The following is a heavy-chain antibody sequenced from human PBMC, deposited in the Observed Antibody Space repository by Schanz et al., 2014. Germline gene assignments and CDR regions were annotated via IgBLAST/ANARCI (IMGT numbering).Heavy chain of an antibody. Sequence: QVQLIQSGAEVKKPGASVKVSCKASGYTFTSYDFNWVRQAPGQGLEWMGWMNPDSGNTGYAQKCEGRVTMTTTTSISTAYRELSSLRSEDTAVDYCTRGRRCTGGSCYSGFDLWGQGTLVTVAS. CDR3: TRGRRCTGGSCYSGFDL. D-gene: IGHD2-15*01. CDR1: GYTFTSYD. J-gene: IGHJ5*02. V-gene: IGHV1-8*01. CDR2: MNPDSGNT.